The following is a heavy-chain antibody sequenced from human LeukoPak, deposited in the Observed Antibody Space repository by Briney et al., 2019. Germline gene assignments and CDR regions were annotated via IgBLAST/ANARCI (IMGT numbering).Heavy chain of an antibody. J-gene: IGHJ4*02. V-gene: IGHV1-2*02. CDR3: ARHMVTFGGVIAPDY. Sequence: ASVKVSCKASGYTFTVYFMHWVRQAPGQGLERMGWINPNSGGTNYAQKFQGRVTMTRDTSISTAYMELSRLRSDDTAVYYCARHMVTFGGVIAPDYWGQGTLVIVSS. CDR2: INPNSGGT. CDR1: GYTFTVYF. D-gene: IGHD3-16*02.